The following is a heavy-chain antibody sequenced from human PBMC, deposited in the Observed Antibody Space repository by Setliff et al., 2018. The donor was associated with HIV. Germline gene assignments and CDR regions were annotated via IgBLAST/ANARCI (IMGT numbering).Heavy chain of an antibody. CDR2: FFQSGNT. V-gene: IGHV4-59*11. Sequence: PSETLSLTCTVSGASISTHDWAWIRQSPGKGLEWVGNFFQSGNTNYNPSLKSRVNISVDTSNHQFSLRLTSVTPADTAVYYCARGGQLKTSQLDFWSGYPITYFDYWGQGTLVTVSS. CDR3: ARGGQLKTSQLDFWSGYPITYFDY. J-gene: IGHJ4*02. D-gene: IGHD3-3*01. CDR1: GASISTHD.